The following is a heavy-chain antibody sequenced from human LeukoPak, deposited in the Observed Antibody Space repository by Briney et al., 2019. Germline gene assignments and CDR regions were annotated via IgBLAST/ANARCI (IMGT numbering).Heavy chain of an antibody. CDR2: IKQDGSEK. J-gene: IGHJ4*02. V-gene: IGHV3-7*01. CDR3: ARDGMYDYVWGSYRAIDY. D-gene: IGHD3-16*02. CDR1: GFTFSSYW. Sequence: PGGSLRLSCAVSGFTFSSYWMSWVRQAPGKGLEWVANIKQDGSEKYYVDSVKGRFTISRDNAKNSLYLQMNSLRAGDTAVYYCARDGMYDYVWGSYRAIDYWGQGTLVTVSS.